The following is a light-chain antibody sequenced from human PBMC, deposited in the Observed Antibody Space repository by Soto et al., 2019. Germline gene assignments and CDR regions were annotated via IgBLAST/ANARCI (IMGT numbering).Light chain of an antibody. CDR3: QQYGSSPVT. J-gene: IGKJ4*01. CDR1: QSVSSCY. CDR2: CAS. V-gene: IGKV3-20*01. Sequence: EIVLTQSPGTLSLSPGERATLSCRAIQSVSSCYLAWYQQKPGQAPRLLIYCASSRATGIPDRFSGSGSGTDFTLTISRLEPEDFAVYYCQQYGSSPVTFGGGTKV.